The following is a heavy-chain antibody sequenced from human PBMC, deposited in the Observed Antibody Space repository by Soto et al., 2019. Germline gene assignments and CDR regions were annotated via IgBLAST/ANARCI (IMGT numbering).Heavy chain of an antibody. CDR1: GFTFDDYA. Sequence: EVQLVESGGGLVQPGRSLRLSCAASGFTFDDYAMHWVRQVPGKGLEWVSGISWNSGNIGYADSVKGRFTISRDNAKNSLYLQMNSLRVEDTDLYYCAKDTYSSSPYYMDVWGNGTTVTVSS. V-gene: IGHV3-9*01. CDR3: AKDTYSSSPYYMDV. CDR2: ISWNSGNI. D-gene: IGHD6-6*01. J-gene: IGHJ6*03.